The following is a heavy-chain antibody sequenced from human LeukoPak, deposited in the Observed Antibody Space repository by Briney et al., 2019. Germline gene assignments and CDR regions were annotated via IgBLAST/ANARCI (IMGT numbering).Heavy chain of an antibody. CDR1: GFTFSNYA. Sequence: GGSLRLSCAASGFTFSNYAMSWVRQAPGKGLEWVSAIDSGGGTYYANSVKGRFTNSRDNSKNTLYLQLNSLRAKDTAVYYCAKGPQGDWGQGALVTVSS. D-gene: IGHD3-16*01. J-gene: IGHJ4*02. CDR3: AKGPQGD. CDR2: IDSGGGT. V-gene: IGHV3-23*01.